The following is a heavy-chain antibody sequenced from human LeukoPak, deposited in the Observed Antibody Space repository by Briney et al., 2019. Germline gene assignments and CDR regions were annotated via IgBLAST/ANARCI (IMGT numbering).Heavy chain of an antibody. CDR1: GFTFSSYA. J-gene: IGHJ4*02. D-gene: IGHD6-13*01. Sequence: PGGSLRLSCAASGFTFSSYAMSWVRQAPGKGLEWVSAISGSGGSTYYADSVKGRFTISRDNSKNTLYLQMNSLRAEDTAVYYCAKDGETGYSSSWYYFDYWGQGTLVTVSS. CDR2: ISGSGGST. CDR3: AKDGETGYSSSWYYFDY. V-gene: IGHV3-23*01.